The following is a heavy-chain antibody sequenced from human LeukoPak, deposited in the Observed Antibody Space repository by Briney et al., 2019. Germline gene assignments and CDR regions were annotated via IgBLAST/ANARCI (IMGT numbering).Heavy chain of an antibody. CDR1: GFTFSSYG. CDR3: NYKEYSSSSSNYYYYMDV. D-gene: IGHD6-6*01. J-gene: IGHJ6*03. Sequence: GGSLRLSCAASGFTFSSYGMHWVRQAPGKGLEWVAFIWYDGSNKYYADSVKGRFTISRDNSKNTLYLQMNSLRAEDTAVYYCNYKEYSSSSSNYYYYMDVWGKGTTVTVSS. CDR2: IWYDGSNK. V-gene: IGHV3-30*02.